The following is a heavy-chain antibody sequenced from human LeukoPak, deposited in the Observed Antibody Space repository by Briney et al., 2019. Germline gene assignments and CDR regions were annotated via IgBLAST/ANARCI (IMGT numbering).Heavy chain of an antibody. CDR3: ARDNPKYSSGWYPIDDAFDI. CDR2: ISWNSGSI. CDR1: GFTFDDYA. V-gene: IGHV3-9*01. Sequence: SGGSLRLSCAASGFTFDDYAMHWVRQAPGKGLEWVSRISWNSGSIGYADSVKGRFAISRDNAKNSLYLQMNSLRAEDTAVYYCARDNPKYSSGWYPIDDAFDIWGQGTMVTVSS. J-gene: IGHJ3*02. D-gene: IGHD6-19*01.